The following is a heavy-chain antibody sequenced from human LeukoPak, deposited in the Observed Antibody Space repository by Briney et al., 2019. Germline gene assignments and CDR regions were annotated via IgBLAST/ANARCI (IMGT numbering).Heavy chain of an antibody. CDR3: ARDGGELELFY. V-gene: IGHV3-21*01. CDR2: ISSSSSYI. D-gene: IGHD1-7*01. Sequence: GGSLRLSCAASGFTFSSYGMNWVRQAPGKGLEWVSSISSSSSYIYYADSVKGRFTISRDNAKNSLYLQMNSLRAEDTAVYYCARDGGELELFYWGQGTLVTVSS. J-gene: IGHJ4*02. CDR1: GFTFSSYG.